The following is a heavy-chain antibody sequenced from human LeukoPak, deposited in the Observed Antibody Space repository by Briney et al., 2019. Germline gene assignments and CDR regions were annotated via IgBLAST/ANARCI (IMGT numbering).Heavy chain of an antibody. CDR1: VFTFSDYY. J-gene: IGHJ6*02. D-gene: IGHD2-2*02. CDR3: ASEPAAIRAPYYYYGMYV. V-gene: IGHV3-11*01. CDR2: ISSSGCTI. Sequence: GGSLRLSCAASVFTFSDYYMSWIRQAPGKGLEWVSYISSSGCTIYYADSVKGRFTITRDNAKNSLYLQLNSLRAEDTAVYYCASEPAAIRAPYYYYGMYVWGQRPTVTVSS.